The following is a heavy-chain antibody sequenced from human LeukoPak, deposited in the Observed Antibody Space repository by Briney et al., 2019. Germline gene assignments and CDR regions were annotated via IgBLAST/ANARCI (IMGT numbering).Heavy chain of an antibody. CDR2: IYYSGST. V-gene: IGHV4-31*03. D-gene: IGHD4-17*01. CDR3: ARGQGTVTTH. Sequence: SETLSLTCTVSGGSISSGGYYWSWIRQHPGKGLEWIGYIYYSGSTYYNPSLKSRVTISVDTSKNQFSLKLSSVTAADTAVYYRARGQGTVTTHWGQGTLVTVSS. CDR1: GGSISSGGYY. J-gene: IGHJ4*02.